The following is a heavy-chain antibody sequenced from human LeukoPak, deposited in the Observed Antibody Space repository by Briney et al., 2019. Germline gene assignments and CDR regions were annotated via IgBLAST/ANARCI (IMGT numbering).Heavy chain of an antibody. CDR1: GFTVSSNY. D-gene: IGHD3-22*01. Sequence: PGGSLRLSCAASGFTVSSNYMSWVRQAPGKGLEWVSVIYSGGSTYYADSVKGRFTISRDNSKNTLYLQMNSLRAEDTAVYYCARAYYYDSPNWYFDLWGRGTLVTVSS. CDR2: IYSGGST. CDR3: ARAYYYDSPNWYFDL. J-gene: IGHJ2*01. V-gene: IGHV3-66*01.